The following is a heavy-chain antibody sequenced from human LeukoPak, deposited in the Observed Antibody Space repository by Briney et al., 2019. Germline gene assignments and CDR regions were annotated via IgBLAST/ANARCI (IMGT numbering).Heavy chain of an antibody. V-gene: IGHV3-23*01. CDR2: ISGSGGST. Sequence: GGSLRLSCAASGFTFSSYATSWVRQAPGKGLEWVSAISGSGGSTYYADSVKGRFNISGDNSKNTLYLQMNSLRAEDTAVYHCAKDLRTGLVVIGFDYWGQGTLVTVSS. J-gene: IGHJ4*02. CDR3: AKDLRTGLVVIGFDY. CDR1: GFTFSSYA. D-gene: IGHD3-22*01.